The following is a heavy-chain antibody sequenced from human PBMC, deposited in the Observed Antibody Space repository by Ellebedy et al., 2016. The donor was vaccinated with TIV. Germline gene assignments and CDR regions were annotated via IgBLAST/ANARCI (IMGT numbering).Heavy chain of an antibody. CDR2: IYPGDSHT. CDR1: GYSFSSYW. J-gene: IGHJ3*02. Sequence: GESLKISCKGSGYSFSSYWIGWVRQMPGKGLELMGIIYPGDSHTRYSPSFQGQVTFSADKSISTAYLQWSSLKATDTAMYYCATNDYGYYGTFTIWGQGTMVTVSS. CDR3: ATNDYGYYGTFTI. D-gene: IGHD4-17*01. V-gene: IGHV5-51*01.